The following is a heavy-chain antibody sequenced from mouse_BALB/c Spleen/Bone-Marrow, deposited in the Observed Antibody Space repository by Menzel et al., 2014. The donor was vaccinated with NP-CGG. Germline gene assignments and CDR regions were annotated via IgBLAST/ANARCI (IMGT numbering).Heavy chain of an antibody. CDR2: IYPGNVNT. CDR1: GYTFTSYY. J-gene: IGHJ3*01. V-gene: IGHV1S56*01. D-gene: IGHD2-14*01. Sequence: QVQLQQSGPELVKPGASVRISCKASGYTFTSYYIHWVKQRPGQGLEWIGWIYPGNVNTKYNEKFKGKATLTADKSPSTAYTQLSSLTSEDSAVYFCARDYRYDAWFAYWGQGTLVTVSA. CDR3: ARDYRYDAWFAY.